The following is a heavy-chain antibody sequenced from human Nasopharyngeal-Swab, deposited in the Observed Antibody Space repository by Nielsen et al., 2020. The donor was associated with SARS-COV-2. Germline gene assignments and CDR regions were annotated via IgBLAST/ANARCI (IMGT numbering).Heavy chain of an antibody. Sequence: GESLSLSCAASGFTFSRDWMHCVRQAPGEWLVWVSRINSDGSSTSYADSVTGRLTIARDNTKNTLYLKMNILRAEDTAVDYCASDSALVDRGVILGHYYYGMDVWGQGTTVTVSS. J-gene: IGHJ6*02. CDR2: INSDGSST. D-gene: IGHD3-10*01. V-gene: IGHV3-74*01. CDR1: GFTFSRDW. CDR3: ASDSALVDRGVILGHYYYGMDV.